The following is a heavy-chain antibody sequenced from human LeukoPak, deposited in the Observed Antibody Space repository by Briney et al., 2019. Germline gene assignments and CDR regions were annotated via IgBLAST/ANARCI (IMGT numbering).Heavy chain of an antibody. Sequence: GGSLRLSCAASGFTFSSYAMHWVRQAPGKGLEWVAVISYDGSNKYYADSVKGRFTISRDNSKNTLYLQMNSLRAEDTAVYYCARDGKIVGGPKRWGQGTLVTVSS. CDR3: ARDGKIVGGPKR. J-gene: IGHJ4*02. CDR1: GFTFSSYA. V-gene: IGHV3-30-3*01. D-gene: IGHD1-26*01. CDR2: ISYDGSNK.